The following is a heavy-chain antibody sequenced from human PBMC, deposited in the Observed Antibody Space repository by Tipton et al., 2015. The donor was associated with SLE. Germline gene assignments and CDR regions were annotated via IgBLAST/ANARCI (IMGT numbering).Heavy chain of an antibody. J-gene: IGHJ2*01. Sequence: TLSLTCAVYGGSFSGYYWSWIRQPPGKGLEWIGEINHSGSTNYNPSLKSRVTISVDTSKNQFSLKLSSVTAADTAVYYCARGDLYWYVDLWGRGTLVPLSS. CDR3: ARGDLYWYVDL. V-gene: IGHV4-34*01. CDR2: INHSGST. CDR1: GGSFSGYY.